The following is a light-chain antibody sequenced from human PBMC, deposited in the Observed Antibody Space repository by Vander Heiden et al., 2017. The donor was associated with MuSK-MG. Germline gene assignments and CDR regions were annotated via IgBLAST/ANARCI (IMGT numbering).Light chain of an antibody. J-gene: IGKJ4*01. V-gene: IGKV1-27*01. CDR1: QGISNY. Sequence: DIQMTPSPSSLSASVGDRVTITCRASQGISNYLAWEQQKPGKVPKLLIDAASTWKAGVQSRFSASGSGTDFTLTSSSLQAEDVATYYMQYYNNDPFGGGTKVEIK. CDR2: AAS. CDR3: QYYNNDP.